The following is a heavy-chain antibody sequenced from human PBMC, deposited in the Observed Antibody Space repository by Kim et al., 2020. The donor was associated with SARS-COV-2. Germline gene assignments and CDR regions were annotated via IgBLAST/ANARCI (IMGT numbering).Heavy chain of an antibody. V-gene: IGHV3-15*01. CDR1: GFTFSNAW. CDR3: TTAYDWNDDNDY. D-gene: IGHD1-20*01. Sequence: GGSLRLSCAASGFTFSNAWMSWVRQAPGKGLEWVGRIKSKTDGGTTDYAAPVKGRFTISRDDSKNTLYLQMNSLKTEDTAVYYCTTAYDWNDDNDYWGQGTLVTVSS. J-gene: IGHJ4*02. CDR2: IKSKTDGGTT.